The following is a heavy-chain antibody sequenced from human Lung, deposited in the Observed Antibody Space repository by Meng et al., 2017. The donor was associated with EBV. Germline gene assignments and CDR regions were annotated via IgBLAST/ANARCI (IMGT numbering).Heavy chain of an antibody. CDR3: AREYSSSSGLPGP. D-gene: IGHD6-6*01. Sequence: QVHRRELGPVRVKPPHTLSLTCTVSGGSIRFGDYYWSWIRQPPGKGLEWIGYIYDSGSTSYNPSLMSRVTISVDTSRNQFSLKLTSVTAADTAVYYCAREYSSSSGLPGPWGQGTLVTVSS. CDR1: GGSIRFGDYY. CDR2: IYDSGST. V-gene: IGHV4-30-4*08. J-gene: IGHJ5*02.